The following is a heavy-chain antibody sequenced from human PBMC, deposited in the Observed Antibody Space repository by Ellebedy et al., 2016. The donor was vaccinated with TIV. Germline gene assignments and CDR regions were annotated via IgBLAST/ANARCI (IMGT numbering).Heavy chain of an antibody. D-gene: IGHD3-10*01. J-gene: IGHJ4*02. CDR1: GGSISTHY. CDR2: IYYSGST. V-gene: IGHV4-59*11. CDR3: AREYGSGMGIDY. Sequence: MPSETLSLTCNVSGGSISTHYWSWIRQPPGKGLEYIGYIYYSGSTNYNPSLKSRVTISIDTSTNQFSLKLNSVTAADTAVYYCAREYGSGMGIDYWGQGTLVTVSS.